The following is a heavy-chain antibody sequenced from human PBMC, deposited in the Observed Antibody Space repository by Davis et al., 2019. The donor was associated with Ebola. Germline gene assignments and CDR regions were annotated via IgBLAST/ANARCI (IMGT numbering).Heavy chain of an antibody. J-gene: IGHJ3*02. CDR2: ISAYNGNT. CDR3: ATLWFEVDRAFDI. V-gene: IGHV1-18*04. D-gene: IGHD3-10*01. CDR1: GYSFATYG. Sequence: ASVKVSCKAFGYSFATYGISWVRKAPGQGLEWMGWISAYNGNTNYAQKLQGRVTMTTDTSTSTAYIELRGLRSDDTAVYYCATLWFEVDRAFDIWGQGTMVTVSS.